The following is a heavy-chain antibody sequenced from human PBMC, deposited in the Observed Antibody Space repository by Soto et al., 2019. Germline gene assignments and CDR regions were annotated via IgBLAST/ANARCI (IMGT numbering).Heavy chain of an antibody. D-gene: IGHD2-15*01. J-gene: IGHJ4*02. V-gene: IGHV4-59*02. CDR1: GWSVSNYY. CDR2: MYHSGSS. Sequence: SETLSLTCPFSGWSVSNYYWSWIRQPPGKGLEWIGYMYHSGSSNYNPSLKRRVTISVDTSKNQVSLEVTSVIAADTAVYYCARDHVVETNYGFFDYWGQGILVTVSS. CDR3: ARDHVVETNYGFFDY.